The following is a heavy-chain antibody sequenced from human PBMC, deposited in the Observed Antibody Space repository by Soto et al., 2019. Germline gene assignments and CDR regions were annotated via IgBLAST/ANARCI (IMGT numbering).Heavy chain of an antibody. D-gene: IGHD2-2*01. V-gene: IGHV3-9*01. CDR2: INWNSGSV. Sequence: GGSLRLSCAAFGFTFEDSAMHWIRQTPGKGLEWVAGINWNSGSVGYAESVKGRTTISRDTANNSLYPRMDSLRTEDTAFYYCAKGRGTLSVVSNWFDPWGQGTLVTVSS. CDR3: AKGRGTLSVVSNWFDP. CDR1: GFTFEDSA. J-gene: IGHJ5*02.